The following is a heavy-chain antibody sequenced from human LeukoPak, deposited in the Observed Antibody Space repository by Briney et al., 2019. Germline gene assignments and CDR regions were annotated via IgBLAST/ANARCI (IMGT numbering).Heavy chain of an antibody. CDR2: ISGGGGST. V-gene: IGHV3-23*01. CDR1: GFTFSSYA. J-gene: IGHJ4*02. CDR3: AKEDAYSGSNPDY. D-gene: IGHD5-12*01. Sequence: GGSLRLSCAASGFTFSSYAMTWIRQAPGKGLEWVSAISGGGGSTFYAGSVKGRFTISRDNSKNTLYLQMDSLKAEDTAIYYCAKEDAYSGSNPDYWGQGTLVTVSS.